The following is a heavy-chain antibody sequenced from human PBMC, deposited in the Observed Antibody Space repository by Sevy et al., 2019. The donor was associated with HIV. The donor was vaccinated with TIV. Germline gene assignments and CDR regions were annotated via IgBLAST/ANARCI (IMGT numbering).Heavy chain of an antibody. D-gene: IGHD4-17*01. V-gene: IGHV4-30-4*01. CDR1: GGSISSGDYY. CDR2: IYYSGST. J-gene: IGHJ3*02. Sequence: SETLSLTCTVSGGSISSGDYYWSWIRQPPGKGLEWIGYIYYSGSTYFHPSLKSRLTVSVDTSKNQFSLKLNSVTAADTAVYYCARGSVTTRGDDAFDIWGQGTMVTVSS. CDR3: ARGSVTTRGDDAFDI.